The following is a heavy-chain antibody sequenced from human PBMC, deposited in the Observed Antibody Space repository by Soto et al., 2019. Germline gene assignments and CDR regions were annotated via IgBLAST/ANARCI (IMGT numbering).Heavy chain of an antibody. J-gene: IGHJ6*02. Sequence: QVQLQESGPGLVKPSETLSLSCTVSGGSISSYYWSWFRQSPGKRMEWIGYVHHSWGSSYNPTLQSRVAISLDTSNSQFSLKVTSVTATDTAVYYCARQGFGTLQGLVDVWGQGTTVTVSS. CDR3: ARQGFGTLQGLVDV. V-gene: IGHV4-59*08. D-gene: IGHD3-10*01. CDR2: VHHSWGS. CDR1: GGSISSYY.